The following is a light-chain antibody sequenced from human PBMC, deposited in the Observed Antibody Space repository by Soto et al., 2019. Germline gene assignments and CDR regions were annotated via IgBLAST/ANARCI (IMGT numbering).Light chain of an antibody. CDR1: QSVLFASNNKNY. CDR3: QQYDTTPPA. Sequence: DIVMTQSPDSLAVSLGERATINCKSSQSVLFASNNKNYLAWYQQKPGQPPNLLIYWASTRESGVPDRFSGSGSGTNFTLTISSLQAEDVAVYYFQQYDTTPPAFGPGTKVEI. J-gene: IGKJ3*01. CDR2: WAS. V-gene: IGKV4-1*01.